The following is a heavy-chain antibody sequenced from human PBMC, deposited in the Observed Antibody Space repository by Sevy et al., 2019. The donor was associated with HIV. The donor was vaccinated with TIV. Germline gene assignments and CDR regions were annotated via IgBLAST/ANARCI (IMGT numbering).Heavy chain of an antibody. Sequence: GESLKISCKGSGYSFTSYWIGWVRQMPGKGLEWMGIIYPGDSDTRYSPSFQGQVTISADKSISTAYLQWSSLKASDTAMYYCASSRYSSGHPYYFDYWGQGTLVTVSS. CDR1: GYSFTSYW. D-gene: IGHD2-15*01. J-gene: IGHJ4*02. CDR3: ASSRYSSGHPYYFDY. CDR2: IYPGDSDT. V-gene: IGHV5-51*01.